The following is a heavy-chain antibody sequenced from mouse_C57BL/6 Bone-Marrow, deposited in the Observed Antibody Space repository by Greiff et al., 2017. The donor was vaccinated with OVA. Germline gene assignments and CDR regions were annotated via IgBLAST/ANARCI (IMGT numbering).Heavy chain of an antibody. Sequence: EVKVVESGGGLVKPGGSLKLSCAASGFTFSSYAMSWVRQTPEKRLEWVATISDGGSYTYYPDNVKGRFTISRDNAKNNLYLQMSHLKSEDTAMYYCARDHYGSSYFDYWGQGTTLTVSS. CDR1: GFTFSSYA. CDR3: ARDHYGSSYFDY. D-gene: IGHD1-1*01. V-gene: IGHV5-4*01. CDR2: ISDGGSYT. J-gene: IGHJ2*01.